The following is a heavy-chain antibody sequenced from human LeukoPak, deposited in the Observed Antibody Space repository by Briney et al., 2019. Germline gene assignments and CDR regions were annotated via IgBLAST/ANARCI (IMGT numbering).Heavy chain of an antibody. CDR2: INPSGGSA. CDR3: VRDSSCSSLADP. CDR1: GYTFTSYY. J-gene: IGHJ5*02. D-gene: IGHD2-2*01. Sequence: ASVKVSCKASGYTFTSYYMHWVRQAPGQGLEWMGIINPSGGSATYAQKFQGRVTMTRDTSTSTVYMDLSSLRSEDTAVYYCVRDSSCSSLADPWGQGTLVTVSS. V-gene: IGHV1-46*01.